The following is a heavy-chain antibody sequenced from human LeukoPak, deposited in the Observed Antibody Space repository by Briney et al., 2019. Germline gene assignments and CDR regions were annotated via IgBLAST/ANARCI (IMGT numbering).Heavy chain of an antibody. V-gene: IGHV3-30-3*01. CDR2: ISHDGSNK. J-gene: IGHJ4*02. CDR1: GFTFSNYA. D-gene: IGHD6-19*01. CDR3: TRGRSNPSGWYGGDY. Sequence: GGSLRLSCAASGFTFSNYAIHWVRQAPGKGLEWVAVISHDGSNKYYADSVKGRFTISRDNSKNTLYLQMNSLRVEDTAVYYCTRGRSNPSGWYGGDYWGQGTLVTVSS.